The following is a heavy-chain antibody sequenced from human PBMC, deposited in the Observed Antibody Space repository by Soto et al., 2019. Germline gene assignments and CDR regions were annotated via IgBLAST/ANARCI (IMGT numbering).Heavy chain of an antibody. V-gene: IGHV4-61*01. CDR2: FHYSGSGST. CDR1: GASVSSGTSY. J-gene: IGHJ4*02. D-gene: IGHD6-13*01. Sequence: QVQLQESDPGLVKPSETLSLTCTVSGASVSSGTSYWSWIRQPPGKGLEWIGYFHYSGSGSTNYNPSLKSRVTISVDTSKNQFSLRLTSVTAADTAVYYCAREVSSWTMFDYWGQGTLVAVSA. CDR3: AREVSSWTMFDY.